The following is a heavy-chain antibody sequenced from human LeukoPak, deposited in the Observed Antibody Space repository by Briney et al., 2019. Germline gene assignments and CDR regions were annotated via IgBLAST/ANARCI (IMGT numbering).Heavy chain of an antibody. CDR3: AREVSTPTDNWFDP. CDR1: GGSISSSNW. Sequence: PSGTLSLTCAVSGGSISSSNWWSWVRQPPGKGLEWIGYIYYSGSTYYNPSLKSRVTISVDTSKNQFSLKLSSVTAADTAVYYCAREVSTPTDNWFDPWGQGTLVTVPS. CDR2: IYYSGST. V-gene: IGHV4-4*02. D-gene: IGHD2-2*01. J-gene: IGHJ5*02.